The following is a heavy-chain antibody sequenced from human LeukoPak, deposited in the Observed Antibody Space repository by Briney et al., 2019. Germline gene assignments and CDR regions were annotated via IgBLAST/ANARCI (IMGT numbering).Heavy chain of an antibody. CDR2: IYYSGST. J-gene: IGHJ4*02. D-gene: IGHD1-1*01. CDR1: GGSISSYY. Sequence: SETLSLTCTVSGGSISSYYWSWIRQPPGKGLEWIGYIYYSGSTNYNPSLKSRVTISVDTSKNQFSLKLSSVTAADTAVYYCARETYNWNDEGILDYWGQGTLVTVSS. CDR3: ARETYNWNDEGILDY. V-gene: IGHV4-59*01.